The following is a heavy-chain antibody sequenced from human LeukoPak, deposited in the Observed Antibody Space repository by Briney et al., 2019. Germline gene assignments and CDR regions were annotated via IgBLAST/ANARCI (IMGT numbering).Heavy chain of an antibody. J-gene: IGHJ5*02. D-gene: IGHD6-6*01. CDR3: TRDGSSRSLAT. CDR1: GASICNDY. V-gene: IGHV4-59*01. Sequence: SEXXXLXCTVSGASICNDYWCWMRQPPGRGLDWLGCFYQSENTNYNPSLKSRVTISVDMSRNQFSLRLTSVTAADTAVYYCTRDGSSRSLATWGQGTLVTVSS. CDR2: FYQSENT.